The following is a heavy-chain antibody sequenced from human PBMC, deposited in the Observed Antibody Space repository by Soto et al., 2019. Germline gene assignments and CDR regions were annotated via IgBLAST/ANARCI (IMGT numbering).Heavy chain of an antibody. CDR1: GGTFSSYT. CDR2: IIPILGIA. V-gene: IGHV1-69*02. CDR3: ARGDSAEYNTVDY. J-gene: IGHJ4*02. D-gene: IGHD1-1*01. Sequence: SVKVSCKASGGTFSSYTISWVRQAPGQGLEWMGRIIPILGIANYAQKFQGRVTITADKSTSTAYMELSSLRSEDTAVYYCARGDSAEYNTVDYWGQATLVTVSS.